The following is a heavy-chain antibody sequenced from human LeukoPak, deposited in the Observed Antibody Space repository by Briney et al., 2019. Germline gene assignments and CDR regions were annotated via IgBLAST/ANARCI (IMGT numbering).Heavy chain of an antibody. CDR2: ISSSSSYR. CDR3: ARGMGSSWSFQAAFDI. D-gene: IGHD6-13*01. CDR1: GFTFGSYS. J-gene: IGHJ3*02. V-gene: IGHV3-21*01. Sequence: GGSLRLSGAASGFTFGSYSMNWVRQAPGKGLEWGSSISSSSSYRYYADSLKGRFTIPRDNSKNPLHLQMNSLRAEHTAVYYCARGMGSSWSFQAAFDIWRQGTMVTVSS.